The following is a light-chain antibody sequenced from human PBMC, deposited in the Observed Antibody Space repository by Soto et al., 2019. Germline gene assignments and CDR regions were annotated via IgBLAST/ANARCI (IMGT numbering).Light chain of an antibody. V-gene: IGKV1-5*03. CDR1: QTISSW. Sequence: DIQMTQPPSPLSASVGDRVTITCRASQTISSWLAWYQQKPGKAPKLLIYKASTLKSGVPSRFSGSGSGTEFTLTISSLQPDDFATYYCQHYNSYSEAFGQGTKVDI. CDR3: QHYNSYSEA. CDR2: KAS. J-gene: IGKJ1*01.